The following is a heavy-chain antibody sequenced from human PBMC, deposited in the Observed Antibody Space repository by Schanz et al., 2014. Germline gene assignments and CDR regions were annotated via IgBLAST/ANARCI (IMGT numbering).Heavy chain of an antibody. CDR2: ISYSGST. D-gene: IGHD4-17*01. J-gene: IGHJ3*02. Sequence: QVLLQESGPVLVKPSETLSLTCTVSGGSVSSGGDYWSWIRLPPGKGLEWIGFISYSGSTYYNPSLKSRVTISVDTSKNQFSLNLSSATAADTAVYYCARDRGHGDLPGDIWGQGTMVTVSS. CDR1: GGSVSSGGDY. V-gene: IGHV4-31*03. CDR3: ARDRGHGDLPGDI.